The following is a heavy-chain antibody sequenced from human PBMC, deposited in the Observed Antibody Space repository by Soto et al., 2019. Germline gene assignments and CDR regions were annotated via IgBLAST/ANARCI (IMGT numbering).Heavy chain of an antibody. V-gene: IGHV4-39*01. CDR1: GGSISGSYYY. CDR2: VFYTGFT. CDR3: ATSQKGYNWNYFDH. J-gene: IGHJ4*02. D-gene: IGHD1-20*01. Sequence: SETLSLTCAVSGGSISGSYYYWAWLRQSPGKGPEWIGSVFYTGFTSYNPSLESRVSVSVDTSKSKFSLKLSAVTAADTAVYYCATSQKGYNWNYFDHWGQGALVTVSS.